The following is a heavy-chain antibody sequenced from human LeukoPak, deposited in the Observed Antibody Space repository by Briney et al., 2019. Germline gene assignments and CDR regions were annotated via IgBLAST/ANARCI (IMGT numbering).Heavy chain of an antibody. J-gene: IGHJ4*02. CDR3: ARDSGAGVAYGDY. CDR2: INVYSGNT. CDR1: GYTFTTYS. Sequence: GASVKVSCTASGYTFTTYSVSRVRQAPGQGLEWMGWINVYSGNTHYEQKFQERLTLTTDTSTNTAYLELRSLRGDDTAVYYCARDSGAGVAYGDYWGQGSRVSVSS. D-gene: IGHD6-19*01. V-gene: IGHV1-18*01.